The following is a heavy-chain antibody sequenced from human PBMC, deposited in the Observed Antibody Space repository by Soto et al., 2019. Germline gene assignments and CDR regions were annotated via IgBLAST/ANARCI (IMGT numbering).Heavy chain of an antibody. Sequence: NPSETLSLTCTVSGGSISGYYWSWIRQPPGKGLEWIAYIYYSGSTNYNPSLKSRVTISVDTSKNQFSLKLSSVTAADTAIYYCARHYGSGSYPLDYWGQGTLVTVSS. J-gene: IGHJ4*02. CDR1: GGSISGYY. CDR2: IYYSGST. CDR3: ARHYGSGSYPLDY. V-gene: IGHV4-59*01. D-gene: IGHD3-10*01.